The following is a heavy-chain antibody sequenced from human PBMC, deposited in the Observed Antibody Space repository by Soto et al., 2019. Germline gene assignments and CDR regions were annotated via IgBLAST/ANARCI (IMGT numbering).Heavy chain of an antibody. J-gene: IGHJ5*02. V-gene: IGHV3-33*01. D-gene: IGHD3-22*01. CDR2: IWYDGSNK. CDR1: GFTFSSYG. Sequence: PGGSLRLSCAASGFTFSSYGMHWVRQAPGKGLEWVAVIWYDGSNKYYADSVKGRFTISRDNSKNTLYLQMNSLGAEDTAVYYCARAYYDSSGYYYHWFDPWGQGTLVTVSS. CDR3: ARAYYDSSGYYYHWFDP.